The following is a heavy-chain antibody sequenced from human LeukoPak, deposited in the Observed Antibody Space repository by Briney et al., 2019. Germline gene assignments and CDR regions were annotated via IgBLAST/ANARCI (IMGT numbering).Heavy chain of an antibody. CDR2: ISPSGGST. Sequence: ASVKVSCKAFGYTFTGYWMHWVRQAPGQGPEWMGVISPSGGSTIYAQKFKGRVTLTRDMSTSTDYLELSSLRSEDTAVYYCASTYSSPPRYDAFDIWGQGTMVTVSS. D-gene: IGHD6-13*01. V-gene: IGHV1-46*01. CDR1: GYTFTGYW. J-gene: IGHJ3*02. CDR3: ASTYSSPPRYDAFDI.